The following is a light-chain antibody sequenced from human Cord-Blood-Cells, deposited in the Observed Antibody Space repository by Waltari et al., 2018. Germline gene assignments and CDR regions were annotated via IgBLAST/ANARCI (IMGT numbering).Light chain of an antibody. CDR2: EVS. CDR1: SSDVGSYNR. CDR3: SSYTSSSTLV. J-gene: IGLJ3*02. Sequence: QSALTQPPSVSGSPGQSVTISCTGTSSDVGSYNRVSWYQQPPGTAPKLMIYEVSNRPSGVPERFSGSKSGNTASRTISGLQAEDEADYYCSSYTSSSTLVFGGGTKLTVL. V-gene: IGLV2-18*02.